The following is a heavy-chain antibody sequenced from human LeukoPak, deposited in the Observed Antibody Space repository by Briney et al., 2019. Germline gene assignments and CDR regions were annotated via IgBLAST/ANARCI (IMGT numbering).Heavy chain of an antibody. CDR1: GYTFTGYY. CDR3: ARGAEIVVVAATVIYNWFDP. V-gene: IGHV1-2*02. Sequence: ASVKVSCKASGYTFTGYYMHWVRQAPGQGREWMGWINPNSGGTNYAQKFQGRVTMTRDTSISTAYMELSRLRSDDTAVYYCARGAEIVVVAATVIYNWFDPWGQGTLVTVSS. J-gene: IGHJ5*02. CDR2: INPNSGGT. D-gene: IGHD2-15*01.